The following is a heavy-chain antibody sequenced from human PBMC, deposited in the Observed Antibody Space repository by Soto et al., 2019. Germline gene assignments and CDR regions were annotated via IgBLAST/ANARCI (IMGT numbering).Heavy chain of an antibody. J-gene: IGHJ5*02. CDR1: GYSFTSYW. Sequence: PGESLKISCKGSGYSFTSYWIGWVRQMPGKGLEWMGIIYPGDSDTRYSPSFQGQVTISADKSISTVYLQWSSLKASDTAMYYCARGHRSRGYCSSTSCYVAPYNWFDPWGQGTLVTVSS. CDR3: ARGHRSRGYCSSTSCYVAPYNWFDP. CDR2: IYPGDSDT. V-gene: IGHV5-51*01. D-gene: IGHD2-2*01.